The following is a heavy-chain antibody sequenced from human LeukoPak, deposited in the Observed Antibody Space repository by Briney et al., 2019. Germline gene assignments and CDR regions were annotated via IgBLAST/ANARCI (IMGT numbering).Heavy chain of an antibody. V-gene: IGHV3-72*01. CDR1: GFTFSDHY. Sequence: GGSLRLSCAASGFTFSDHYMDWVRQAPGKGLEWVGRTRNKAKSYTTEYAASVKGRFTISRDGSKSSLFLQMKSMKTEDTAVYYCARVTTLTDYYYDYWGQGTLVTVSS. CDR3: ARVTTLTDYYYDY. CDR2: TRNKAKSYTT. D-gene: IGHD4-17*01. J-gene: IGHJ4*02.